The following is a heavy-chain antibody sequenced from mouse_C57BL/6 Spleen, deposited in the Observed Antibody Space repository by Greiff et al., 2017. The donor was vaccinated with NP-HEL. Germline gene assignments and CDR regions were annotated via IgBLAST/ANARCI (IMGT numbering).Heavy chain of an antibody. D-gene: IGHD3-2*02. Sequence: QVQLQQSGAELVMPGASVKLSCKASGYTFTSYWMHWVKQRPGQGLEWIGEIDPSDSYTNYNQKFKGKSTLTVDKSSSTAYMQLSSLTSEDSAVYYCARSGQLRLREYFDYWGQGTTLTVSS. V-gene: IGHV1-69*01. CDR3: ARSGQLRLREYFDY. CDR2: IDPSDSYT. CDR1: GYTFTSYW. J-gene: IGHJ2*01.